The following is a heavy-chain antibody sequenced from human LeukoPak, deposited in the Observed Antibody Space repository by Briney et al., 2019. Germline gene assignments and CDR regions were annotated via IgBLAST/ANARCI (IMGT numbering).Heavy chain of an antibody. D-gene: IGHD3-3*01. CDR1: GGSISSYY. CDR2: IYYSGST. Sequence: PSETLSLTCTVSGGSISSYYWSWIRQPPGKGLEWIGYIYYSGSTNYNPSLKSRVTISVDTSKNQFSLKLSSVTAADTAVYYCAGYDFWSGYPPGAFDIWGQGTMVTVSS. CDR3: AGYDFWSGYPPGAFDI. V-gene: IGHV4-59*01. J-gene: IGHJ3*02.